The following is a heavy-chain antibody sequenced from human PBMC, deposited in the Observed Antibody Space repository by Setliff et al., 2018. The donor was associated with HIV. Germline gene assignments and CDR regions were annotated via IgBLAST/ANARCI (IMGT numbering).Heavy chain of an antibody. CDR1: GVSIDKNY. CDR3: AKDAGVTGGLYRYYIDA. Sequence: SETLSLTCTVSGVSIDKNYWSWVRRPPGKGLEWVGRVYMSGKTNYSPSLKSRVTMSADTSKNQVSLKLTSVTAADTAVYYCAKDAGVTGGLYRYYIDAWGNGTTVTVSS. J-gene: IGHJ6*03. D-gene: IGHD2-8*01. CDR2: VYMSGKT. V-gene: IGHV4-4*07.